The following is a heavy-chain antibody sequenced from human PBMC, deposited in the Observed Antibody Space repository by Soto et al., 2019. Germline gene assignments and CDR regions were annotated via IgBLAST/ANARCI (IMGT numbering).Heavy chain of an antibody. V-gene: IGHV4-38-2*01. D-gene: IGHD3-10*01. CDR3: ARGAPRGIIHDLDS. Sequence: PSETLSLTCAVSNFSLSKEYYWVWIRQPPGKGLEWIWSIHQSGSPYYNPSLKSRLTISIDKSKKQFSLRMSSVTAADTAVYYCARGAPRGIIHDLDSWGQGSLVPVSS. CDR1: NFSLSKEYY. J-gene: IGHJ4*02. CDR2: IHQSGSP.